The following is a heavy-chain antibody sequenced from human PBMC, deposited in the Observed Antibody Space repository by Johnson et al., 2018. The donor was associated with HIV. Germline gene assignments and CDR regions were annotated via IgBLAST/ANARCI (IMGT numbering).Heavy chain of an antibody. V-gene: IGHV3-30*18. CDR1: GFTFSS. CDR2: ISHDGSHK. CDR3: AKSPGKDHGGNSGAFDI. D-gene: IGHD4-23*01. Sequence: QVQLVESGGGVVQPGRSLRLSCAASGFTFSSMHWDRQAPGKGLEWVAVISHDGSHKYYADSVKGRFSLSRDISKNMLYLQMNNLRAEDTALYYCAKSPGKDHGGNSGAFDIWGQGTMVTVSS. J-gene: IGHJ3*02.